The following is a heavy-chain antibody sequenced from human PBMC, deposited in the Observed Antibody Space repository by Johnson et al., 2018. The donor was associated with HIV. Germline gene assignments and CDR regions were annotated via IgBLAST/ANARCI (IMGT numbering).Heavy chain of an antibody. CDR2: ISYDGTT. CDR1: GFTFSSYA. V-gene: IGHV3-30*04. Sequence: HVQLVESGGGVVQPGRSLRLSCAASGFTFSSYAMHWVRQAPGKGLEWVAAISYDGTTDYAAPVKGRFTISRDDSKNRVFLDMNNLKIEDTAMYYCATDSEGHVFDIWGQGTMVTVSS. J-gene: IGHJ3*02. CDR3: ATDSEGHVFDI.